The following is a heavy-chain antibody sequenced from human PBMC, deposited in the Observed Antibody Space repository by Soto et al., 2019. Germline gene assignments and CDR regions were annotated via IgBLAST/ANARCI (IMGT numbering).Heavy chain of an antibody. V-gene: IGHV3-33*01. Sequence: GGSLRLSCAASGFTFSNYSMHWVRQAPDRRLEWKAAMRYDESRTFYEETVKGRFTISRDDSRKTLYLEMNTLRVDDTGVYYCVRDDSFRDSSAPWGQGALVTVSS. CDR1: GFTFSNYS. CDR3: VRDDSFRDSSAP. J-gene: IGHJ5*02. CDR2: MRYDESRT. D-gene: IGHD3-22*01.